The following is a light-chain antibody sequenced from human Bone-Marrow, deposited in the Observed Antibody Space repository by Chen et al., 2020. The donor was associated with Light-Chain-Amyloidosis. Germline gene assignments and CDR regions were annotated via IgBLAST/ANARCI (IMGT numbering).Light chain of an antibody. CDR1: SSNIGNNY. CDR2: DNN. V-gene: IGLV1-51*01. CDR3: GTWDSSLSAVV. Sequence: QSVLTPPPSVSAAPGQKVTISCSGSSSNIGNNYVSWYQQLPGTAPKLLIYDNNQRPSGIPDRFSGSKSGTSATLGITGLQTGDEADYDCGTWDSSLSAVVFGGGTKLTVL. J-gene: IGLJ2*01.